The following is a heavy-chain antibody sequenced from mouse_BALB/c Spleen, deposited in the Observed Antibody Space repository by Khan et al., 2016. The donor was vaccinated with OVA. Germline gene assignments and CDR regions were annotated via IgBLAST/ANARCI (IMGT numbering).Heavy chain of an antibody. CDR3: ADHLTGSFAY. D-gene: IGHD4-1*01. CDR1: GFTFSSYS. Sequence: EVELVESGGDLVKPGGSLKLSCAASGFTFSSYSMSWVRQTPDKRLEWVASISSGGDYTYSPDSVKGRFTISRDNAKNTLYRQMSDLKSEDTAMYYCADHLTGSFAYWGQGTLVTVSA. J-gene: IGHJ3*01. V-gene: IGHV5-6*01. CDR2: ISSGGDYT.